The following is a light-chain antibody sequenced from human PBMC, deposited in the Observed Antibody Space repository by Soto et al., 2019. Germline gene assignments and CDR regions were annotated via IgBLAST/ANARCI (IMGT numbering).Light chain of an antibody. CDR2: RNN. CDR1: SSHIGSNF. V-gene: IGLV1-47*01. CDR3: AAWDDSLSGWV. J-gene: IGLJ3*02. Sequence: QSVLTQPPSASGTPGQRVTISCSGSSSHIGSNFVYWYQQFPGTAPKLLIYRNNQRPSGVPDRFSGSKSGTSASLAISGLPSEDEADYYCAAWDDSLSGWVFGGGTKVTVL.